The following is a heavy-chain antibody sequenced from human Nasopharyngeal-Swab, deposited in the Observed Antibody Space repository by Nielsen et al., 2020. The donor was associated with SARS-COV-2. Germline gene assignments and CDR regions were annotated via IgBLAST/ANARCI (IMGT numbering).Heavy chain of an antibody. CDR3: AKDASGYGDDEYFQH. V-gene: IGHV3-23*01. D-gene: IGHD4-17*01. CDR1: GFTFSSA. Sequence: GESLKISCAASGFTFSSAMSWVRQAPGKGLECASGIGGSGVKTYYADSVKGRFTISRDNSKNTLYLQMNSLRAEDTAVYYCAKDASGYGDDEYFQHWGQGTLVTVSS. CDR2: IGGSGVKT. J-gene: IGHJ1*01.